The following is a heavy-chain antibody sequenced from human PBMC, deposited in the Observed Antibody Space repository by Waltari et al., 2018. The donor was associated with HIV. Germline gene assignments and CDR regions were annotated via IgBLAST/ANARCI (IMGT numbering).Heavy chain of an antibody. CDR1: RNTVTSYG. D-gene: IGHD3-22*01. Sequence: VQLVQSGAEVKKPGVQVQGECRVSRNTVTSYGMTCSRQPLGKGLEWMGWISAYNGNTNYAQKLQGRVTMTTDTSTSTAYMELRGLRSDDTAVYYCARDKITMIVVARSSYGMDVWGQGTTVTVSS. CDR2: ISAYNGNT. J-gene: IGHJ6*02. CDR3: ARDKITMIVVARSSYGMDV. V-gene: IGHV1-18*01.